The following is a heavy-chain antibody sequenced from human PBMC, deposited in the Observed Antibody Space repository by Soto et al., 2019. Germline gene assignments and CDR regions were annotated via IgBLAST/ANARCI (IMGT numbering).Heavy chain of an antibody. CDR2: ILPIFGTT. D-gene: IGHD5-18*01. Sequence: QVQLEQSGAEVKKPGSSVKVSCQASGGIFSSNAISWVRQAPGQGLEWMGGILPIFGTTNYAQNFQGRATITADESTSTAYMELSSLKSEDTALYYCATGGRGYSSAPRFYFDYWGQGTLVTVSS. CDR1: GGIFSSNA. V-gene: IGHV1-69*01. J-gene: IGHJ4*02. CDR3: ATGGRGYSSAPRFYFDY.